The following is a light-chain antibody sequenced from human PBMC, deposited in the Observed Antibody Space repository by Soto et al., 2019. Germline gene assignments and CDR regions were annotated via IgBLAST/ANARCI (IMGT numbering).Light chain of an antibody. Sequence: QSVLTQPPSASGSPGQSVTISCTGTSSDVGAYNFVSWYQQHPGKAPKLMIYEVSKRPSGVPDRVSGSKSGNTASLTVSGLQDEDEADYYCSSYAGSNNYVFGTGTKVTV. CDR3: SSYAGSNNYV. V-gene: IGLV2-8*01. CDR2: EVS. CDR1: SSDVGAYNF. J-gene: IGLJ1*01.